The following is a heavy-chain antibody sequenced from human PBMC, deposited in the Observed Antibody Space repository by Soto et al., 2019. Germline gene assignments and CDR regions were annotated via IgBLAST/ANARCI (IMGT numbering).Heavy chain of an antibody. CDR3: ARDPHEFWTSYWFDP. Sequence: ASVKVSCKTSGYTFNTYGINWVRQAPGQGLELMGWISAYDGKTTYAEKFQGRVTLTTDTSTSTAYMELRSLRSDDTAIYYCARDPHEFWTSYWFDPWGQGAPVTVSS. CDR2: ISAYDGKT. V-gene: IGHV1-18*01. CDR1: GYTFNTYG. D-gene: IGHD3-3*01. J-gene: IGHJ5*02.